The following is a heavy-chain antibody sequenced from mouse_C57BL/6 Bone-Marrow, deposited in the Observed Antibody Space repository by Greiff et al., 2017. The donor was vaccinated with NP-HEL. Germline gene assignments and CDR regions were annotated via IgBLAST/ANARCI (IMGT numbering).Heavy chain of an antibody. CDR1: GYTFTSYG. D-gene: IGHD1-1*01. CDR3: ASGDYYGSGYWYFDD. Sequence: QVQLQQPGAELVKPGASVKLSCKASGYTFTSYGMNWVKQRPGQGLEWIGMIHPKSGSTNYNEKFKSKATLTVDKSSTTANMQRSSLTSEDSAVYYCASGDYYGSGYWYFDDWGTGTTVTVSS. V-gene: IGHV1-64*01. CDR2: IHPKSGST. J-gene: IGHJ1*03.